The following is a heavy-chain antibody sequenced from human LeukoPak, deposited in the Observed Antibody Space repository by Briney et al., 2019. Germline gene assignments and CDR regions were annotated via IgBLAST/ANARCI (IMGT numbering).Heavy chain of an antibody. V-gene: IGHV4-39*01. Sequence: SETLSLTCTASGGSISSSDYYWGWVRQPPGKGLEWIGSIFYSGAAHCNPSLKSRVTISVDTSNNQFSLMLSSVTAADTAVYYCARRIANRNWFDPWGQGTLVTVSS. D-gene: IGHD1/OR15-1a*01. CDR3: ARRIANRNWFDP. CDR1: GGSISSSDYY. J-gene: IGHJ5*02. CDR2: IFYSGAA.